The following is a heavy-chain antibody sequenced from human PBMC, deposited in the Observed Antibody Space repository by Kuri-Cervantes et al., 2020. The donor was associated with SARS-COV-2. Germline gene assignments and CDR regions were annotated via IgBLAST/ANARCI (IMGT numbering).Heavy chain of an antibody. Sequence: GESLKISCAASGFTFNSYGMHWVRQAPGKGLEWVALISYDGLNKYYAGSVKGRFTISRDNSKNTLYLQMNSLRAEDTAVYYCARDCSSPYKYYYYYYMDVWGKGTTVTVSS. CDR1: GFTFNSYG. D-gene: IGHD6-13*01. J-gene: IGHJ6*03. CDR2: ISYDGLNK. CDR3: ARDCSSPYKYYYYYYMDV. V-gene: IGHV3-30*03.